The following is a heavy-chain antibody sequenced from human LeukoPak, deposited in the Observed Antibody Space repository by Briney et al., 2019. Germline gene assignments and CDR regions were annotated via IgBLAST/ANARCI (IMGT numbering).Heavy chain of an antibody. J-gene: IGHJ4*02. V-gene: IGHV4-34*01. D-gene: IGHD3-9*01. CDR1: GGSFSGYY. CDR3: ARGRHYDILTGYYNERYFDY. Sequence: SETLSLTCAVYGGSFSGYYWNWVRQPPGKGLEWIGEINHSGSTNYNPSLKSRVTISVDTSKNDFSLKLSSVTAADTAVYYCARGRHYDILTGYYNERYFDYWGQGTLATVSS. CDR2: INHSGST.